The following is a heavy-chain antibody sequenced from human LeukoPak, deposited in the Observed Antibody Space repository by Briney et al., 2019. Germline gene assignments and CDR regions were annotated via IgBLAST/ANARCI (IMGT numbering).Heavy chain of an antibody. V-gene: IGHV3-21*01. J-gene: IGHJ4*02. CDR2: ISSSSSYI. CDR3: ARDSYGWHDRWDY. D-gene: IGHD1-1*01. CDR1: GFTFSSYS. Sequence: GGCLRLSCAASGFTFSSYSMNWVRQAPGKGLEWVSSISSSSSYIYYADSVKGRFTISRDNAKNSVYLQMNSLRAEDTAVYYCARDSYGWHDRWDYWGQGTLVTVSS.